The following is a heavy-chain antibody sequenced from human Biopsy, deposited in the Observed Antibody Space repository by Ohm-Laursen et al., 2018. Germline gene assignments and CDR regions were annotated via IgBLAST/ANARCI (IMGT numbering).Heavy chain of an antibody. J-gene: IGHJ1*01. D-gene: IGHD3-9*01. Sequence: SVKVSCKAPGGTFSNYGVNWVRQAPGQGLEWLGGNIPILGTGNYAQKFQDRVTLAADTSTSTATMELRSLRSDDTAVYYCATKLTGYFHHWGQGTLVIVSS. CDR3: ATKLTGYFHH. V-gene: IGHV1-69*06. CDR2: NIPILGTG. CDR1: GGTFSNYG.